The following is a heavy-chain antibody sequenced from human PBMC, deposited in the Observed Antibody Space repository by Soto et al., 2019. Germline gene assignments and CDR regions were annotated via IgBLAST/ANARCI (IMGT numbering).Heavy chain of an antibody. CDR2: ISSSSSYI. V-gene: IGHV3-21*01. D-gene: IGHD1-26*01. CDR1: GFTFSNYS. CDR3: ARGAQWELLSYFQH. Sequence: EVQLVESGGGLVKPGGSLRLSCAASGFTFSNYSMNWVRQAPGKGLEWVSSISSSSSYIYYADSVKGRFTISRDNAKNSLYLQMNSLRAEDTAVYYCARGAQWELLSYFQHWGQGTLVTVSS. J-gene: IGHJ1*01.